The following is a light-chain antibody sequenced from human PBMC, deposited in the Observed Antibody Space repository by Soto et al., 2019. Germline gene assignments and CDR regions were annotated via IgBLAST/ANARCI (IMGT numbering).Light chain of an antibody. Sequence: DIQMTQSPSSLSASVGDRVTITCQASRDIRKYLNWYQQKPGKAPKLLIYDASNLETGVTSRISGSGSGTDFTFTISSLHSEDIAPYYCQHDHTLVSFGGETKVEIK. CDR3: QHDHTLVS. V-gene: IGKV1-33*01. CDR2: DAS. J-gene: IGKJ4*01. CDR1: RDIRKY.